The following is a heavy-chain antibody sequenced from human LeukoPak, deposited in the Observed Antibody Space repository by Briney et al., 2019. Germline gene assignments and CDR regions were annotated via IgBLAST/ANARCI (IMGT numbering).Heavy chain of an antibody. D-gene: IGHD2-2*01. CDR3: ARERCSSTSCYLGYYYYYGMDV. V-gene: IGHV1-69*01. CDR2: IIPIFGTA. J-gene: IGHJ6*02. CDR1: GGTFSSYA. Sequence: SVKVSCKASGGTFSSYAISWVRQAPGQGLEWMGGIIPIFGTANYAQKFQGRVTITADESTSTAYMELSSLRSEDTAVYYCARERCSSTSCYLGYYYYYGMDVWGQGTMVTVSS.